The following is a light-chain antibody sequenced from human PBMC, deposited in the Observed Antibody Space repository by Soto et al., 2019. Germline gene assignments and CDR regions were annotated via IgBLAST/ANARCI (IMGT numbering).Light chain of an antibody. J-gene: IGKJ1*01. CDR3: QQYNSYPWT. CDR1: QTISTW. Sequence: IQMTQSPSTLSASVGDRVTFTCRASQTISTWLAWYQQKTGEAPKLLIYKASTLVVGVPSRFSASGSGTEFTLTVHTLQPADFATDYCQQYNSYPWTFGQGTKV. V-gene: IGKV1-5*03. CDR2: KAS.